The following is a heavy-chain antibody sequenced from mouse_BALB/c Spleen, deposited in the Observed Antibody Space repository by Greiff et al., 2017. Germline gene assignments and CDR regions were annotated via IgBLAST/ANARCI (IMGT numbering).Heavy chain of an antibody. Sequence: EVHLVESGGDLVKPGGSLKLSCAASGFTFSSYGMSWVRQTPDKRLEWVATISSGGSYTYYPDSVKGRFTISRDNAKNTLYLQMSSLKSEDTAMYYCAREDYDGTWFAYWGQGTLVTVSA. CDR1: GFTFSSYG. CDR2: ISSGGSYT. D-gene: IGHD2-4*01. V-gene: IGHV5-6*01. J-gene: IGHJ3*01. CDR3: AREDYDGTWFAY.